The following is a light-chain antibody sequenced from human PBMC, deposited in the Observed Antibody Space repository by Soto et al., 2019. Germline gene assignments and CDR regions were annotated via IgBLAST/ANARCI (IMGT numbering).Light chain of an antibody. CDR2: QVT. J-gene: IGLJ1*01. Sequence: QSALTLPPSASGSPGQSVTISCTGTSSDVGAYNYVSWYQQHPGKAPKLMIYQVTKRPSGVPDRFSASKSGNTASLTVSGLQAEDEADYYCSSYAGNSFYVFGTGTKLTVL. CDR1: SSDVGAYNY. CDR3: SSYAGNSFYV. V-gene: IGLV2-8*01.